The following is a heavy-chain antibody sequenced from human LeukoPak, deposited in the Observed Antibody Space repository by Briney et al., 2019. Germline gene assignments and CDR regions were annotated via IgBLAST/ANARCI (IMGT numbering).Heavy chain of an antibody. J-gene: IGHJ4*02. CDR1: GYTFTSYG. CDR2: IIPIFGTA. V-gene: IGHV1-69*06. Sequence: ASVKVSCKASGYTFTSYGISWVRQAPGQGLEWMGGIIPIFGTANYAQKFQGRVTITADKSTSTAYMELSSLRSEDTAVYYCARDTWDCSGGSCYFDYWGQGTLVTVSS. CDR3: ARDTWDCSGGSCYFDY. D-gene: IGHD2-15*01.